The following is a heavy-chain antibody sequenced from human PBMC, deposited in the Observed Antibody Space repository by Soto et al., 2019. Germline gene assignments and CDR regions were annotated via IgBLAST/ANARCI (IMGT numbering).Heavy chain of an antibody. Sequence: LETPSLTCTVSGVSLSSYYWSWVRQPPGKGLEWIGYIYYSGSTNYNPSLKSRVTISVDTSKNQFSLKLSSVTAADTAVYYCARDPDYGDYGGYFDYWGQGTLVTVSS. CDR1: GVSLSSYY. CDR2: IYYSGST. D-gene: IGHD4-17*01. J-gene: IGHJ4*02. V-gene: IGHV4-59*01. CDR3: ARDPDYGDYGGYFDY.